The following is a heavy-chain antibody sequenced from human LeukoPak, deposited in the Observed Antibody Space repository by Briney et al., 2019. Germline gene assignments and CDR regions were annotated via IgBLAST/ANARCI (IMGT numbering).Heavy chain of an antibody. CDR2: IYGGGST. J-gene: IGHJ4*02. Sequence: GGSLRLSCAASGFTVSNNYMSWVRQAPGKGLEWVSIIYGGGSTYYAESVKGRFTISRDNSKNTVYLQMNSLRAEDTAVYHCARIRSGYDLNDLDYWGQGTLVTVSS. D-gene: IGHD5-12*01. V-gene: IGHV3-66*01. CDR3: ARIRSGYDLNDLDY. CDR1: GFTVSNNY.